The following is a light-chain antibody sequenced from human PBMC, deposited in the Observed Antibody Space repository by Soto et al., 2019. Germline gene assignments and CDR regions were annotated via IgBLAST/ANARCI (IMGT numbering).Light chain of an antibody. J-gene: IGLJ1*01. CDR1: SSDVGGYNY. CDR3: CSYTSSSTPWV. Sequence: QSALTQPASVSGSPGQSITISCTGTSSDVGGYNYVSWYQQHPGKAPKLMIYDVSDRPSGVSNRFSASKSGNTASLTISGRQAEDEADYYCCSYTSSSTPWVFGTGTQLTVL. V-gene: IGLV2-14*03. CDR2: DVS.